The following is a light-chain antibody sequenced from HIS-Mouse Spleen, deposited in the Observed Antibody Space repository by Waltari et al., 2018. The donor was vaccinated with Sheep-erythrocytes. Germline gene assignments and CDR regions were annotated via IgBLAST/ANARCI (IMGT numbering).Light chain of an antibody. CDR1: QSVSSSY. V-gene: IGKV3-20*01. Sequence: EIVLTQSPGTLSLSPGERATLSCRASQSVSSSYLAGYQQKPGQAPRLLISGASGRATGIPDRFSGSGSGTDFTLTISRLEPEDFAVYYCQQYGSSRQQTFTFGPGTKVDIK. CDR2: GAS. CDR3: QQYGSSRQQTFT. J-gene: IGKJ3*01.